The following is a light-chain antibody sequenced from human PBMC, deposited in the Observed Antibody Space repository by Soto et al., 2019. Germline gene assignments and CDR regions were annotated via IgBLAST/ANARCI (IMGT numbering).Light chain of an antibody. J-gene: IGKJ1*01. CDR1: QSISSW. V-gene: IGKV1-5*03. CDR2: KAS. CDR3: QQYNSYSPTWT. Sequence: CRITIYASVGDRVTITCRASQSISSWLAWYQQKPGKAPKLLIYKASSLESGVPSRFSGSGSGTEFTLTISSLQPDDFATYYCQQYNSYSPTWTFGQGTKVDIK.